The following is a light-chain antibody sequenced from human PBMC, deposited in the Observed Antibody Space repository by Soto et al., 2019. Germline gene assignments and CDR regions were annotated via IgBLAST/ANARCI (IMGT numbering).Light chain of an antibody. Sequence: QSALTQPVSVSGSPGQSITISCTGTSSDVGSYNLVSWYQQHPGKAPKLMIYEGSKRPSGVSNRFSGSKSGNTASLTISGLQTDDEADYYCCSYAGSSTYVVFGGGTKVTVL. CDR2: EGS. V-gene: IGLV2-23*01. CDR1: SSDVGSYNL. CDR3: CSYAGSSTYVV. J-gene: IGLJ2*01.